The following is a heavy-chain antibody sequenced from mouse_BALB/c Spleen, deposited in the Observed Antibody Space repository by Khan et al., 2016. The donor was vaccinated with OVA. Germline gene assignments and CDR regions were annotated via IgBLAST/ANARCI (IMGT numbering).Heavy chain of an antibody. D-gene: IGHD1-1*01. Sequence: VQLKESGAELVKPGASVKLSCTASGFNIKDSYMHWVKQRPEQGLEWIGRIDPANGYSQYDPKFQGKATITADTSSNTAYQQLSSLTSEDTAVYYCVRSPGSSIYWGQGTLVPVSA. J-gene: IGHJ3*01. V-gene: IGHV14-3*02. CDR1: GFNIKDSY. CDR3: VRSPGSSIY. CDR2: IDPANGYS.